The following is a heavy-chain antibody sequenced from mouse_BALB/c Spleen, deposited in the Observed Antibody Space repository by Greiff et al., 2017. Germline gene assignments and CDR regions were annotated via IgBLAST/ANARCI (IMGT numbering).Heavy chain of an antibody. Sequence: EVKLMESGGGLVQPGGSLNLSCAASGFDFSRYWMSWARQAPGKGQEWIGEINPGSSTINYTPSLKDKFIISRDNAKNTLYLQMSKVRSEDTALYYCARRGDYDWYFDVWGAGTTVTVSS. CDR3: ARRGDYDWYFDV. V-gene: IGHV4-2*02. CDR1: GFDFSRYW. CDR2: INPGSSTI. D-gene: IGHD2-4*01. J-gene: IGHJ1*01.